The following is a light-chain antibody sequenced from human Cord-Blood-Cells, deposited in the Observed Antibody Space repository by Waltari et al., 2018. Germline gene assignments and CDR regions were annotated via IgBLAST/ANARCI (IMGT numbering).Light chain of an antibody. CDR3: SSYTSSSTLGV. CDR2: DVS. Sequence: QSALTQPASVSGSPGQSITISCPRTRSDVGGYNYVSWYQQHPGKAPKLLIYDVSDRPSGVSNRFSGSKSGNTASLTISGLQAEDEADYYCSSYTSSSTLGVFGGGTKLTVL. V-gene: IGLV2-14*01. CDR1: RSDVGGYNY. J-gene: IGLJ2*01.